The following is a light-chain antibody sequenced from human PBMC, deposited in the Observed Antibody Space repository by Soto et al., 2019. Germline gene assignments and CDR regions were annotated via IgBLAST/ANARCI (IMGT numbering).Light chain of an antibody. CDR2: SNN. J-gene: IGLJ1*01. CDR3: AAWDDSLHGHV. V-gene: IGLV1-44*01. CDR1: SSNIGSNI. Sequence: QSALTQPPSASGTPGQRVTISCSGGSSNIGSNIVNWYQQLPGTAPKVLIYSNNQRPSGVPDRFSGSMSGTSASLAISGLQSEDEADYYCAAWDDSLHGHVFGTGTKVTVL.